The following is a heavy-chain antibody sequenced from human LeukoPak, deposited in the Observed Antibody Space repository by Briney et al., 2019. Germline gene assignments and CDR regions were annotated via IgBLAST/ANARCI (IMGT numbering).Heavy chain of an antibody. CDR1: GYTFTGYY. V-gene: IGHV1-2*02. J-gene: IGHJ4*02. D-gene: IGHD3-22*01. CDR2: INPNSGGT. CDR3: ARDVSSYYDSSGYYDY. Sequence: ASVKGSCKASGYTFTGYYMHWVRQATGQGLESMGWINPNSGGTNYAQKVQGRVTMTRDTSISTAYMELSRLRSADTAVYYCARDVSSYYDSSGYYDYWGQGTLVTISS.